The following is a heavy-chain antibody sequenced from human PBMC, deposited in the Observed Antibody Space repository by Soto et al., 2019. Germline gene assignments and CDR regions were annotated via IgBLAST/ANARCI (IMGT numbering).Heavy chain of an antibody. CDR1: GFTFSSYA. J-gene: IGHJ6*03. CDR2: ISGSGGST. D-gene: IGHD3-3*01. Sequence: GGSLRLSCAASGFTFSSYAMSWVRQAPGKGLEWVSAISGSGGSTYYADSVKGRFTISRDNSKNTLYLQMNSLRAEDTAVYYCAKSREYYDFWSGYYTRSHYYYYMDVWGKGTTVTVSS. V-gene: IGHV3-23*01. CDR3: AKSREYYDFWSGYYTRSHYYYYMDV.